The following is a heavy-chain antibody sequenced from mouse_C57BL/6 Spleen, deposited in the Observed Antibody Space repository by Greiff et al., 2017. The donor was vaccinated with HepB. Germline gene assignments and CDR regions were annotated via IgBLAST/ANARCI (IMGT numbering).Heavy chain of an antibody. J-gene: IGHJ4*01. D-gene: IGHD1-1*01. CDR3: ARTEDYYGSSYVEGYAMDY. Sequence: EVQVVESGPELVKPGASVKISCKASGYSFTDYNMNWVKQSNGKSLEWIGVINPNYGTTSYNQKFKGKATLTVDQSSSTAYMQLNSLTSEDSAVYYCARTEDYYGSSYVEGYAMDYWGQGTSVTVSS. CDR2: INPNYGTT. CDR1: GYSFTDYN. V-gene: IGHV1-39*01.